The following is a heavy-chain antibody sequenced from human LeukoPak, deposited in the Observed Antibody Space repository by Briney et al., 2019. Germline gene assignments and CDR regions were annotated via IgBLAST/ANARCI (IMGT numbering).Heavy chain of an antibody. V-gene: IGHV1-69*06. Sequence: SVKVSCKASGGTSSSYAISWVRQAPGQGLEWMGGIIPIFGTANYAQKFQGRVTITADKSTSTAYMELSSLRSEDTAVYYCARDADYDFRSGYPNQYYFDYWGQGTLVTVSS. CDR2: IIPIFGTA. D-gene: IGHD3-3*01. CDR1: GGTSSSYA. CDR3: ARDADYDFRSGYPNQYYFDY. J-gene: IGHJ4*02.